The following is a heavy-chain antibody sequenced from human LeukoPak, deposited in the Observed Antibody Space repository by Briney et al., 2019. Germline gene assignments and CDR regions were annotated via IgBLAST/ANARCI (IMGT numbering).Heavy chain of an antibody. CDR3: ARSEDIVATFDY. D-gene: IGHD5-12*01. CDR1: GFTFSSYE. J-gene: IGHJ4*02. Sequence: GGSLRLSCAASGFTFSSYEMNWVRQAPGKGLEWVSYISSSGSTIYYADSVKGRFTISRDNAKNSLYLQMNSLRAEGTAVYYCARSEDIVATFDYWGQGTLVTVSS. CDR2: ISSSGSTI. V-gene: IGHV3-48*03.